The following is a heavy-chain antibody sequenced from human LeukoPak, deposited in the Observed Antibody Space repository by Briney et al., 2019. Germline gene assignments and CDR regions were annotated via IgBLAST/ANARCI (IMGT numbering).Heavy chain of an antibody. J-gene: IGHJ4*02. Sequence: ASVKVSCKASGYTSRTYYIHWLRQAPGQRLEWMGIVTPNGHDTIYAQTFQGRFTMSEDTSTRTVYMELSSLRPEDTAIYYCARLEVAATSGGYFDHWGQGTLVIVSS. CDR3: ARLEVAATSGGYFDH. CDR1: GYTSRTYY. CDR2: VTPNGHDT. D-gene: IGHD2-15*01. V-gene: IGHV1-46*01.